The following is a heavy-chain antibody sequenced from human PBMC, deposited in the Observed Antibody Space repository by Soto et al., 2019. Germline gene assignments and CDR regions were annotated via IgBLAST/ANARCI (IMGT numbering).Heavy chain of an antibody. CDR2: IYYSGST. Sequence: SETVSLTCTVSGGSISSGDYYWSWIRQPPGKGREWIGYIYYSGSTYYNPSLKSRVTISVDTSKNQFSLKLSSVTAADTAVYYCARINYCSSTSCYKPYYYGMDVWGQGTTVTVSS. CDR3: ARINYCSSTSCYKPYYYGMDV. V-gene: IGHV4-30-4*01. D-gene: IGHD2-2*02. J-gene: IGHJ6*02. CDR1: GGSISSGDYY.